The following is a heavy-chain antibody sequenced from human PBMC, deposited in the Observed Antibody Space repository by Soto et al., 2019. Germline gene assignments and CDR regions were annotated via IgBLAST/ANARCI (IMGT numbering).Heavy chain of an antibody. J-gene: IGHJ6*02. CDR2: ISWNSGSI. D-gene: IGHD5-18*01. V-gene: IGHV3-9*01. CDR3: AKDGGYSYLGYYYYGMDV. Sequence: PVGSLRLSCAASGFTFDDYAMHWVRQAPGKGLEWVSGISWNSGSIGYADSVKGRFTISRDNAKNSLYLQMNSLRAEDTALYYCAKDGGYSYLGYYYYGMDVWGQGTTVTVSS. CDR1: GFTFDDYA.